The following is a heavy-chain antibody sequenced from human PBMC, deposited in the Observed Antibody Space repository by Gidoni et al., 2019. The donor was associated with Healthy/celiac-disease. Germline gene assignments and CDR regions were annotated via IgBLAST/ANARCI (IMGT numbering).Heavy chain of an antibody. V-gene: IGHV3-9*01. CDR2: ISWNSGSI. J-gene: IGHJ4*02. D-gene: IGHD2-2*01. Sequence: EVQLVESGGGLVQPGRSLRLSCAASGFTFDDYAMHWVRQAPGKGLEWVSGISWNSGSIGYADSVKGRFTISRDNAKNSLYLQMNSLRAEDTALYYCAKDPPRYCSSTSCYDGGWGQGTLVTVSS. CDR3: AKDPPRYCSSTSCYDGG. CDR1: GFTFDDYA.